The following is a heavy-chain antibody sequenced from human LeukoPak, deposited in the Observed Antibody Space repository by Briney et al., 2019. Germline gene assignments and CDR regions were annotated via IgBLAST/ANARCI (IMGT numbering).Heavy chain of an antibody. CDR2: IYCCGST. V-gene: IGHV4-31*02. J-gene: IGHJ4*02. Sequence: SQTLSLTRTVSSGSISRGGYYCSSIRQHPGKGLEWIGYIYCCGSTYHTPSIKSRVTISGDTTKNQFSLKLSSVTAADTAVYYCASQGHYYGSGSYLKYFDYWGQGTLVTVSS. CDR1: SGSISRGGYY. D-gene: IGHD3-10*01. CDR3: ASQGHYYGSGSYLKYFDY.